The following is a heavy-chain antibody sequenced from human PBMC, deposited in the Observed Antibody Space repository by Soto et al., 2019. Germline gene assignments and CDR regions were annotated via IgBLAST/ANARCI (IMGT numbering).Heavy chain of an antibody. CDR1: GIAFSRYW. Sequence: GGSLRLSCAGSGIAFSRYWIHWVRQAPGKGLVWVSRISSDGSSTTYADSVKGRFTISRDNAKNTLYLQMNSLSAEDTAVYYCARESSGYSSYFDYWGQGTLVTVSS. D-gene: IGHD5-12*01. V-gene: IGHV3-74*01. J-gene: IGHJ4*02. CDR2: ISSDGSST. CDR3: ARESSGYSSYFDY.